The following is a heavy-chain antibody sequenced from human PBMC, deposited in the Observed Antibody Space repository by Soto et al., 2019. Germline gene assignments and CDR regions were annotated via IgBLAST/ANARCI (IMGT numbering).Heavy chain of an antibody. CDR1: GFTFSSYG. CDR3: AKDTYYYDSSGPSLGY. Sequence: SLRLSCAASGFTFSSYGMHWVRQAPGKGLEWVAVISYDRSNKYYADSVKGRFTISRDNSKNTLYLQMNSLRAEDTAVYYCAKDTYYYDSSGPSLGYWGHGTLVTVSS. J-gene: IGHJ4*01. D-gene: IGHD3-22*01. CDR2: ISYDRSNK. V-gene: IGHV3-30*18.